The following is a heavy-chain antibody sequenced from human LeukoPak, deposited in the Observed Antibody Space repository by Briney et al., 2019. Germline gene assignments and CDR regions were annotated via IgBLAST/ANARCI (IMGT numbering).Heavy chain of an antibody. CDR3: AKQSLRWDFDY. CDR2: ISWNSGSI. CDR1: GVTFDDYA. Sequence: GGSLRLSCAASGVTFDDYAMHWVRQAPGKGLEWVSGISWNSGSIGYADSVKGRFTISRDNAKNSLYLQMNSLRAEDTALYYCAKQSLRWDFDYWGQGTLVTVSS. J-gene: IGHJ4*02. D-gene: IGHD4-23*01. V-gene: IGHV3-9*01.